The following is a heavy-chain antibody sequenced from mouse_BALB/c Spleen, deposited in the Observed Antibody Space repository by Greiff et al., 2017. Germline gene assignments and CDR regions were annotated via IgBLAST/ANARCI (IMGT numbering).Heavy chain of an antibody. CDR2: IDPSDSYT. D-gene: IGHD2-1*01. Sequence: QVQLQQPGAELVMPGASVKMSCKASGYTFTDYWMHWVKQRPGQGLEWIGAIDPSDSYTSYNQKFKGKATLTVDESSSTAYMQLSSLTSEDSAVYYCARNFYYGNSWLAYWGQGTLVTVSA. J-gene: IGHJ3*01. CDR3: ARNFYYGNSWLAY. CDR1: GYTFTDYW. V-gene: IGHV1-69*01.